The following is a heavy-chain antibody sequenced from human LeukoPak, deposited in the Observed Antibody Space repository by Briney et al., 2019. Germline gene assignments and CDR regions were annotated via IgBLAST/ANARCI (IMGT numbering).Heavy chain of an antibody. CDR2: IYYSGST. V-gene: IGHV4-39*02. D-gene: IGHD4-11*01. J-gene: IGHJ6*02. Sequence: KPSETLFLTCTVSGGSISGSSYYWGWIRQPPGKGLEWIGSIYYSGSTYYNPSLKSRVTISVDTSKSQFSLKVRSLTAADTAVYYCARDRYSNSFYYYYAMDVWGQGTTVTVSS. CDR1: GGSISGSSYY. CDR3: ARDRYSNSFYYYYAMDV.